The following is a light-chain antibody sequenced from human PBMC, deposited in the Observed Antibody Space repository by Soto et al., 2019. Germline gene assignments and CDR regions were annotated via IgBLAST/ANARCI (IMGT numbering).Light chain of an antibody. CDR3: QQYHNWPPQYT. V-gene: IGKV3-15*01. CDR2: GAS. Sequence: EIVMTQSPASLSVSPGDGATLSCWASQSVDSNVAWYQQRPGQGPRLRIHGASTRAAGVPPRFSGSGSGTDFPLTISSLQSEDFAVYYGQQYHNWPPQYTFGQGTKLQIK. CDR1: QSVDSN. J-gene: IGKJ2*01.